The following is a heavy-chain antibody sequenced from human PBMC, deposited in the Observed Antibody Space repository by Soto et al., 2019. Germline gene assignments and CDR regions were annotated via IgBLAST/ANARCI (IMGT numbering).Heavy chain of an antibody. Sequence: QVQLVQSGAEVKKPGASVKVSCKASGYTFTSYGISWVRQAPGQGLEWMGWISAYNVNTHYAQKLQGRVTMTTDTSTSTAYMDLRIMGSDDTAVYYRAMDWVLTPPIDYWGQGTLVTVSS. CDR1: GYTFTSYG. CDR3: AMDWVLTPPIDY. V-gene: IGHV1-18*01. J-gene: IGHJ4*02. CDR2: ISAYNVNT. D-gene: IGHD1-20*01.